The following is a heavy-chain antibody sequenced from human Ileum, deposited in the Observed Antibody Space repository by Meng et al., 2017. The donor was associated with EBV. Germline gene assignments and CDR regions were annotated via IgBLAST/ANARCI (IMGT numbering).Heavy chain of an antibody. CDR3: ARDPSDTSGRYAYFDS. J-gene: IGHJ4*02. Sequence: QVQLLQSGGEVKKPGASVMVSCWASGYTFTHHGISWIRQAPGQGLEWLGWISCYNGDTIYAQKVQGRFTMTMDKSASTAYMDLRSLRSDDTAIYYCARDPSDTSGRYAYFDSWGQGPLVTVSS. V-gene: IGHV1-18*01. CDR1: GYTFTHHG. D-gene: IGHD6-19*01. CDR2: ISCYNGDT.